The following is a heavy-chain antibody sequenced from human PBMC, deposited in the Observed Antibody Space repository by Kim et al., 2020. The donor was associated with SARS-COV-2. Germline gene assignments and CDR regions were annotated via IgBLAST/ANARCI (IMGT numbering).Heavy chain of an antibody. CDR1: GGSISSSNW. Sequence: SETLSLTCAVSGGSISSSNWWSWVRPPPGKGLEWIGEIYHSGSTNYNPSLKSRVTISVDKSKNQFSLKLSSVTAADTAVYYCARFRITMVRGVTNNWFDPWGQGTLVTVSS. D-gene: IGHD3-10*01. CDR3: ARFRITMVRGVTNNWFDP. J-gene: IGHJ5*02. CDR2: IYHSGST. V-gene: IGHV4-4*02.